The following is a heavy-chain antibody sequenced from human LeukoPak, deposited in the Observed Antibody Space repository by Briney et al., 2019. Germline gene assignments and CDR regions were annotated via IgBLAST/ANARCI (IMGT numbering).Heavy chain of an antibody. V-gene: IGHV3-30*18. Sequence: GRSLRLSCAASGFSFSNYGMHWVRQAPGKGLEWVAGLSLDGSNKYYADSVKGRFTISRDNSRNSLYLQMNSLTTEDTAFYYCAKDKAGTIVWYGRWAIGLFDYWGQGTLLTVSS. CDR1: GFSFSNYG. CDR3: AKDKAGTIVWYGRWAIGLFDY. D-gene: IGHD6-13*01. CDR2: LSLDGSNK. J-gene: IGHJ4*02.